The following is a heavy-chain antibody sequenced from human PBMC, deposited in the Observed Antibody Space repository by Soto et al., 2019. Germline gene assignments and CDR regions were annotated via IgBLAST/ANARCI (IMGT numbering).Heavy chain of an antibody. CDR2: IYDTGTT. CDR1: GASVRSGSYY. V-gene: IGHV4-61*01. CDR3: ARVEDYGDYFDY. J-gene: IGHJ4*02. Sequence: QVQLQESGPGLVKPSETLSLTCTVSGASVRSGSYYWSWVRQSPGRGLEWIGYIYDTGTTNYNPSLKSRVTMSVDTSKNQFSLKLNSLTAADTAVYYCARVEDYGDYFDYWGQGTLATVSS. D-gene: IGHD4-17*01.